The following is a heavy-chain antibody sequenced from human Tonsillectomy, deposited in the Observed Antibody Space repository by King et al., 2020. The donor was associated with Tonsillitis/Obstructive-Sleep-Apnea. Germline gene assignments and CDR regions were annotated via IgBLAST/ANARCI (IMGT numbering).Heavy chain of an antibody. V-gene: IGHV3-9*01. CDR2: ISWNSGSI. Sequence: EVQLVESGGGLVQPGRSLRLSCAASGFTFDDYAMHWVRQAPGKGLEWVSSISWNSGSIGYADSVKGRFTISRDNAKKSLYLQMKSLRAEDTGLYYCAKDKWATPRFSYMDVWGKGTTVTVSS. CDR1: GFTFDDYA. CDR3: AKDKWATPRFSYMDV. D-gene: IGHD3-16*01. J-gene: IGHJ6*03.